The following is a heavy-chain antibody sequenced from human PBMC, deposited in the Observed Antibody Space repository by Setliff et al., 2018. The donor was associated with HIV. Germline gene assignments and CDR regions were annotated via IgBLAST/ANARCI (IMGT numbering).Heavy chain of an antibody. CDR2: ISAYNGNT. Sequence: ASVKVSCKASGYTFTSYGISWVRQAPGQGLEWMGWISAYNGNTNYAQKLQGRVTMTPDTSTSTAYMELRSLRSDYTAVHYCAIPTGTFDYWGQGTRVTVSS. CDR3: AIPTGTFDY. J-gene: IGHJ4*02. D-gene: IGHD1-1*01. V-gene: IGHV1-18*01. CDR1: GYTFTSYG.